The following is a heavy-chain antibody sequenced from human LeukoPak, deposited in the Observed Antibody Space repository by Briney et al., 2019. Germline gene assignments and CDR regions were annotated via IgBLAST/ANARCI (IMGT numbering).Heavy chain of an antibody. J-gene: IGHJ4*02. CDR1: GGSISSSGYY. CDR3: ARADSSGYYGIDY. CDR2: SYYSGNT. V-gene: IGHV4-39*07. D-gene: IGHD3-22*01. Sequence: SETLSLTCTVSGGSISSSGYYWVWIRRPPGKGLEWIGDSYYSGNTYYNPSLESRVSISVDTSKNQFSLKLTSVTAADMAVYYCARADSSGYYGIDYWGQGTLVTVSS.